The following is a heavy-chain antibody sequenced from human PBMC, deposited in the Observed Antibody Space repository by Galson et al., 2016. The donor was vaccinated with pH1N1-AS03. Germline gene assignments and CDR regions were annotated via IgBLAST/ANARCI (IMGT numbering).Heavy chain of an antibody. Sequence: SVKVSCKASGYTFTGFYVHWVRQAPGQGLEWMGWINPENGVTNYAQKIQAWVTMTGDTSISTAYMELHGLKSDDTAVDSFARDPPRPCSSATCATTYYFGMDAWGQGTTGIVSS. J-gene: IGHJ6*02. D-gene: IGHD1-26*01. CDR2: INPENGVT. CDR3: ARDPPRPCSSATCATTYYFGMDA. CDR1: GYTFTGFY. V-gene: IGHV1-2*04.